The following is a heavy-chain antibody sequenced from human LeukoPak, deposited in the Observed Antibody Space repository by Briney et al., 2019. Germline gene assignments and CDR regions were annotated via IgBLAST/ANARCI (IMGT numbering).Heavy chain of an antibody. V-gene: IGHV4-34*01. Sequence: SETLSLTCAVYGGSFSGYYWSWIRQPPGKGLEWIGEINHSGSTNYNPSLKSRVTISVDTSKNQFSLKLSSVTAADTAVYCCARGHRDRSSSSPLDYWGQGTLVTVSS. CDR2: INHSGST. CDR3: ARGHRDRSSSSPLDY. CDR1: GGSFSGYY. D-gene: IGHD6-6*01. J-gene: IGHJ4*02.